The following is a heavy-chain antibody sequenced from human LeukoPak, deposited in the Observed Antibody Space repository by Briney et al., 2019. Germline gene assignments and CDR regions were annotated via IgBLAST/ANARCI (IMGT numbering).Heavy chain of an antibody. J-gene: IGHJ4*02. V-gene: IGHV3-48*03. CDR3: ARVKGSGWYAVDY. CDR2: ISSSGSTI. Sequence: PGGSLRLSCGASGFTFSSYEMNWVRHAPGGGLEWVSYISSSGSTIYYADSVKGRFTISRDNAKNSLYLQMDSLRAEDTAVYYCARVKGSGWYAVDYWGQGTLVTVSS. CDR1: GFTFSSYE. D-gene: IGHD6-19*01.